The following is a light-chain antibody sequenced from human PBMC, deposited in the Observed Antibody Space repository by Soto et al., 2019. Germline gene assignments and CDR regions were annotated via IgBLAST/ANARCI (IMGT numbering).Light chain of an antibody. V-gene: IGKV1-5*01. CDR3: QQYNSYSEA. CDR1: QSLNSR. CDR2: DAS. Sequence: DIQLTQSPSTLSASVGDRVTLTCRAAQSLNSRLAWYQHRPGKAPKLLIYDASSLESGVPSRFSGSGSGTEFTLTISSLQPDDFATYYCQQYNSYSEAFGQGTKVDIK. J-gene: IGKJ1*01.